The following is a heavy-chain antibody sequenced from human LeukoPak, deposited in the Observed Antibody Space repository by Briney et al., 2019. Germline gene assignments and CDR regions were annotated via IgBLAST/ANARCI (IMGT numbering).Heavy chain of an antibody. V-gene: IGHV4-59*12. CDR3: ARSVRWFDP. CDR1: GGSISGYY. Sequence: PSETLSLTCTVSGGSISGYYWSWIRQPPGKGLEWIGYIYYSGSTNYNPSLNSRVTISVDTSKNQFSLKLSSVTAADTAVYYCARSVRWFDPWGQGTLVTVSS. CDR2: IYYSGST. J-gene: IGHJ5*02.